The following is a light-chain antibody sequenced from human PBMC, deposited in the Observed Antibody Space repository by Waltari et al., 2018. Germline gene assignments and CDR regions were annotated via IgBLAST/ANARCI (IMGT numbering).Light chain of an antibody. V-gene: IGLV1-40*01. CDR3: QSYDRDLNAVL. Sequence: QSVLTQPPSVSGAPGQSVTISCTGSSSNIGAGYDVHWYPQIPGSAPKVLIYRDDNRPSGVPGRFSGSKSGTSASLSVTGLHSEDEADYFCQSYDRDLNAVLFGGGTKLTVL. J-gene: IGLJ3*02. CDR2: RDD. CDR1: SSNIGAGYD.